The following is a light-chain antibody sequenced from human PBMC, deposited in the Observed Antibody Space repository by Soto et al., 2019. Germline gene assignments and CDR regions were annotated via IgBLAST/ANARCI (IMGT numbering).Light chain of an antibody. V-gene: IGLV2-14*03. CDR1: SSDVGAYHS. Sequence: QSALTQPASVSGSPGQSFTIPCTGSSSDVGAYHSVSWYQQHPGKAPKLIIFDVSNRPSGVSNRFSGSKSGNTASLTISGLQAEDEADYYCSSFTDTGTAMFGGGTKLTVL. CDR2: DVS. J-gene: IGLJ3*02. CDR3: SSFTDTGTAM.